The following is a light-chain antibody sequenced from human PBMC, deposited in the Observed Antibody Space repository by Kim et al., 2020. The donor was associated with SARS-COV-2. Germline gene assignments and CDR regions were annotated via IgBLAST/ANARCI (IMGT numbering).Light chain of an antibody. CDR2: SNN. CDR3: AAWDDSLNVYV. V-gene: IGLV1-44*01. CDR1: TTNMESKP. Sequence: GQSYYISGSVSTTNMESKPVNWPQQSPETAPKLLIFSNNLRPSGVPDRFSGSKSSPSASLAIRGLQSEDEADYYCAAWDDSLNVYVLGTGTKVT. J-gene: IGLJ1*01.